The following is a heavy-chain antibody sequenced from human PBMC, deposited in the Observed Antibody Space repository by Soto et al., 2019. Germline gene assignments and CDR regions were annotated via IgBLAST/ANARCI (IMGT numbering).Heavy chain of an antibody. CDR1: GFTFSSYG. CDR2: IWYDGSNK. CDR3: ARGGSGSYPRHYFDY. D-gene: IGHD3-10*01. V-gene: IGHV3-33*01. Sequence: QVQLVESGGGVVQPGRSLRLSCAASGFTFSSYGMLWVRQAPGKGLEWVAVIWYDGSNKYYADSVKGRFTISRDNSKNTLYLQMNSLRAEDTAVYYCARGGSGSYPRHYFDYWGQGTLVTVSS. J-gene: IGHJ4*02.